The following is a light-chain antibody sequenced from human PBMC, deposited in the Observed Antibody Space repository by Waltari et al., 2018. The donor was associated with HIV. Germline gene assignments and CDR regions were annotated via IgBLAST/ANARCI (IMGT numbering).Light chain of an antibody. CDR2: GAS. CDR1: QSVSRD. J-gene: IGKJ4*01. CDR3: QQYNTWPLT. Sequence: EVVMTQSPASLSVSPGESATLSCRASQSVSRDLAWHKQKPGQAPRILIYGASTRAAAFPPRFSGSGSGTQFSLTITNLQSEDFALYYCQQYNTWPLTFGGGTKVEI. V-gene: IGKV3-15*01.